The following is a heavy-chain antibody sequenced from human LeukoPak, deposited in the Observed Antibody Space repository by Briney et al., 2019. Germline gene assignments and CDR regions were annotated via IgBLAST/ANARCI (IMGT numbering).Heavy chain of an antibody. V-gene: IGHV4-34*01. CDR3: ARGYFRGLRRLSNWFDP. CDR2: INHSGST. CDR1: GGSFSGYY. J-gene: IGHJ5*02. Sequence: SETLSLTCAVYGGSFSGYYWSWIRQPPGKGLEWIGEINHSGSTNYNPSLKSRVTISVDTSKNQFSLKLSSVTAADTAVYYCARGYFRGLRRLSNWFDPWGQGTLVTVSS. D-gene: IGHD2/OR15-2a*01.